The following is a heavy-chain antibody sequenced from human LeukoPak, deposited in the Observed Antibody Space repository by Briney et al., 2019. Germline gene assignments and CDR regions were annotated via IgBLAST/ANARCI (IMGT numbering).Heavy chain of an antibody. CDR1: GFTFRSYG. J-gene: IGHJ4*02. Sequence: GGSLRLSCAASGFTFRSYGMHWVRQAPGKGLEWVAFIRYDGSNKYYADSVKGRFTISRDNSKNTLYLQMNSLRAEDTAVYYCAREWFGELLPLDYWGQGTLVTVSS. CDR2: IRYDGSNK. D-gene: IGHD3-10*01. CDR3: AREWFGELLPLDY. V-gene: IGHV3-30*02.